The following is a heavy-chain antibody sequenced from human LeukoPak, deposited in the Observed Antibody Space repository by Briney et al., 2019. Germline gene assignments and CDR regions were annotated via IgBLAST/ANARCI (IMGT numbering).Heavy chain of an antibody. CDR2: TYYRSKSYN. CDR3: ARQTYDILTGSINWFDP. D-gene: IGHD3-9*01. V-gene: IGHV6-1*01. CDR1: GDTVSTNSAA. Sequence: SQTLSLTCALSGDTVSTNSAAWNWIRQSPSRGLEWLGRTYYRSKSYNDYAVSVKSRITINPDTSKNQFSLQLNSVTPEDTAVYYCARQTYDILTGSINWFDPWGQGTLVTVSS. J-gene: IGHJ5*02.